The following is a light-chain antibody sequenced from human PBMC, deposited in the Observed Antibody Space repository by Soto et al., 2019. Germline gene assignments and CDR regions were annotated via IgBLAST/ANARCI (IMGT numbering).Light chain of an antibody. V-gene: IGKV3-20*01. CDR1: QSVATN. J-gene: IGKJ1*01. CDR2: GAS. CDR3: QQYDSSWT. Sequence: EIVMTQSPASLSLAPGDMVTLSCRASQSVATNVAWYQQKPGQAPRLLIYGASSRATGIPDRFSGSGSGTDFTLTISRLEPEDFAVYYCQQYDSSWTVGQGTKVDNK.